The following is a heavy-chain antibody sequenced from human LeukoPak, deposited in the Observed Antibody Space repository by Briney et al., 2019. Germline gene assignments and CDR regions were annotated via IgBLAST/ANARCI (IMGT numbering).Heavy chain of an antibody. D-gene: IGHD5-12*01. J-gene: IGHJ4*02. V-gene: IGHV3-23*01. CDR1: GFTFSSYA. CDR2: ISGSGGST. Sequence: GGSLRFSCAASGFTFSSYAMSWVRQAPGKGLEWVSAISGSGGSTYYADSVKGRFTISRDSSENTLYLQMHSLRAEDTAVYYCARGGAGYAFDYWGQGTLVTVSS. CDR3: ARGGAGYAFDY.